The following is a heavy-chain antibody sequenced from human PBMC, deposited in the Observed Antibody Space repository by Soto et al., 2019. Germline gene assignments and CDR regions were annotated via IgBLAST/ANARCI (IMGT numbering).Heavy chain of an antibody. D-gene: IGHD6-13*01. CDR3: ARDRSSTHYYYYYYMDV. Sequence: EVQLVEFGGGLVKPGGSLRLSCAASGFTFSSYSMNWVRQAPGKGLEWVSSISSSSSYIYYADSVKGRFTISRDNAKNSLYLQMNSLRAEDTAVYYCARDRSSTHYYYYYYMDVWGKGTTVTVSS. V-gene: IGHV3-21*01. CDR1: GFTFSSYS. J-gene: IGHJ6*03. CDR2: ISSSSSYI.